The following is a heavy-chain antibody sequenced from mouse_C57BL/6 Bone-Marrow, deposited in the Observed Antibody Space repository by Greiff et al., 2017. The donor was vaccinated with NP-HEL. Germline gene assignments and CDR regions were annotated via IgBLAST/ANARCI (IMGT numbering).Heavy chain of an antibody. CDR1: GFNIKDYY. D-gene: IGHD2-10*01. Sequence: VQLQQSGAELVRPGASVKLSCTASGFNIKDYYMHWVKQRPEQGLEWIGRIDPEDGDTEYAPKFQGKATLTADTSSNTAYLQLSSLTSEDTAVYYCARPYFYAIDYGDRGTSITVSA. CDR2: IDPEDGDT. J-gene: IGHJ4*01. V-gene: IGHV14-1*01. CDR3: ARPYFYAIDY.